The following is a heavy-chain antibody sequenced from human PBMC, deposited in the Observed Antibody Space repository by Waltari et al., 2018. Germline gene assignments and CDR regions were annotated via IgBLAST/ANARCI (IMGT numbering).Heavy chain of an antibody. CDR1: GFTFSSYS. D-gene: IGHD3-3*01. CDR2: ISSSSSYI. CDR3: ASPMEFGVVPHH. V-gene: IGHV3-21*01. Sequence: EVQLVESGGGLVKPGGSLRLSCAASGFTFSSYSMNWVRQAPGKGREWVSSISSSSSYIYYADSVKGRFTISRDNAKNSLYLQMNSLRAEDTAVYYCASPMEFGVVPHHWGQGTLVTVSS. J-gene: IGHJ4*02.